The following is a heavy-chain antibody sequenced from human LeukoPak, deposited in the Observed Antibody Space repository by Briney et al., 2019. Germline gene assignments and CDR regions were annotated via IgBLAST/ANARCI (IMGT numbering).Heavy chain of an antibody. J-gene: IGHJ6*03. CDR1: GFTFSDYA. Sequence: GGSLRLSCAASGFTFSDYAMHWVRQAPGKGLEWVAVISYDGSNKYYADSVKGRFTISRDNSKNTLYLQMNSLRAEDTAVYYCAKEAAAGTGYYYMDVWGKGTTVTVSS. CDR3: AKEAAAGTGYYYMDV. D-gene: IGHD6-13*01. V-gene: IGHV3-30*04. CDR2: ISYDGSNK.